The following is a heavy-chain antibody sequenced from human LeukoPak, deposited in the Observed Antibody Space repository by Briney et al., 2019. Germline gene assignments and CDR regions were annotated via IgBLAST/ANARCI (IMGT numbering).Heavy chain of an antibody. V-gene: IGHV3-23*01. CDR3: AKGASEWFTTPSAFFHY. CDR2: ISGSGDST. D-gene: IGHD3-3*01. J-gene: IGHJ4*02. CDR1: GFTFSNYA. Sequence: GGSLRLFCAASGFTFSNYAMNWVRQAPGKGLEWVSGISGSGDSTFLADSVKGRFTISRDNSKNTVYLQMDSVRAEDTALYYCAKGASEWFTTPSAFFHYWGQGTLVTVSS.